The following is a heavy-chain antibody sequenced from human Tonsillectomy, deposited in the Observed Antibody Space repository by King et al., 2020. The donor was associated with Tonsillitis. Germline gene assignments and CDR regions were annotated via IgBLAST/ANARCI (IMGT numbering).Heavy chain of an antibody. Sequence: VQLVESGAEVKKPGASVKVSCKASGYTFTSYGISWVRQAPGQGLEWMGWISAYNGNTNYAQKLQGRVTMTTDTSTSTAYMELRSLRSDDTAVYYCARGGRTAMDGGWFRGRWFDPWGQGTLVTVSS. CDR2: ISAYNGNT. V-gene: IGHV1-18*04. CDR3: ARGGRTAMDGGWFRGRWFDP. J-gene: IGHJ5*02. D-gene: IGHD5-18*01. CDR1: GYTFTSYG.